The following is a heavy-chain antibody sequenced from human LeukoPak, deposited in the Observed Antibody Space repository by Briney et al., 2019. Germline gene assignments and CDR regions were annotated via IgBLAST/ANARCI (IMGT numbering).Heavy chain of an antibody. CDR2: IYSGGST. CDR3: ARLYGTFLEWSPYFDY. CDR1: RFTVSSNF. D-gene: IGHD3-3*02. V-gene: IGHV3-53*04. J-gene: IGHJ4*02. Sequence: GGSLRLSCAASRFTVSSNFMSWVRQAPGKGLEWVSVIYSGGSTYYADSVKGRFTISRHNSKNTLYLQMNSLRAEGTAVYYCARLYGTFLEWSPYFDYWGQGTLVTVSS.